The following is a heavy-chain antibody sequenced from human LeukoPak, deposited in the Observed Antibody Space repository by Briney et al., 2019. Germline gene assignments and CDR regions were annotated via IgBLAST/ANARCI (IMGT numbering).Heavy chain of an antibody. CDR1: GFTFSSYW. D-gene: IGHD1-26*01. CDR3: ARGVGSSGSYYDFDY. V-gene: IGHV3-7*03. CDR2: IKEDGGKK. J-gene: IGHJ4*02. Sequence: PGGSLRLSCAASGFTFSSYWMSWFRQAPGKGLEWVANIKEDGGKKYYVDSVKGRFTISRDNAKNSLYLQMNSLRAEDTAVYYCARGVGSSGSYYDFDYWGQGTLVTVSS.